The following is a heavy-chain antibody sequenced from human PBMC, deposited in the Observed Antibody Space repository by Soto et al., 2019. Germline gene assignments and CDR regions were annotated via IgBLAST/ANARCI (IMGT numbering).Heavy chain of an antibody. J-gene: IGHJ3*02. CDR3: ARARLYSSGWYDLGAFDI. CDR2: TYYRSKWYN. CDR1: GDSVSSNSAA. D-gene: IGHD6-19*01. Sequence: PTCAISGDSVSSNSAAWNWIRQSPSRGLEWLGRTYYRSKWYNDYAVSVKSRITINPDTSKNQFSLQLNSVTPEDTAVYYCARARLYSSGWYDLGAFDIWGQGTMVTVSS. V-gene: IGHV6-1*01.